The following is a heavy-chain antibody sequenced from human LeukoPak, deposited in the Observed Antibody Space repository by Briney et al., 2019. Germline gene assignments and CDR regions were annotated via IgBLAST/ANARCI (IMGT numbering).Heavy chain of an antibody. CDR1: GSTFSTYS. Sequence: PGGSLRLSCAASGSTFSTYSLNWVRQAPGKGLEWVSYIGSRSTTIYYADSVKGRFTISRDNAKNSLYLQMNSLRDEDTAVYYCARGAIAGRGDNWFWFDPWGQGTLVTVSS. CDR3: ARGAIAGRGDNWFWFDP. D-gene: IGHD1-1*01. V-gene: IGHV3-48*02. CDR2: IGSRSTTI. J-gene: IGHJ5*02.